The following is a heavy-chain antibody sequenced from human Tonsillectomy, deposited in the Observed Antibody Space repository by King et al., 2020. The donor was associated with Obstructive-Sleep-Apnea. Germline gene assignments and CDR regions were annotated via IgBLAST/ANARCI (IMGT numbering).Heavy chain of an antibody. V-gene: IGHV3-11*01. Sequence: VQLVESGGGLVKPGGSLRLSCAGSGITLSDYYMSWIRQAPGKGLEWVVYISSSNTGSTIYYSDSLKGRFAISRDNAKNSVYLQMNSLTAEDTAVYYCARRVAFDVWGQGTTVIVSS. CDR2: ISSSNTGSTI. J-gene: IGHJ3*01. CDR1: GITLSDYY. CDR3: ARRVAFDV.